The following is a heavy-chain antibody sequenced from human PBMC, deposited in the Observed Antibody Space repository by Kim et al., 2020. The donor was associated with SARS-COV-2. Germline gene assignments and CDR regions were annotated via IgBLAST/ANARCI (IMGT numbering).Heavy chain of an antibody. CDR3: VTRTMIGTAGKDDY. J-gene: IGHJ4*02. Sequence: GGSLRLSCAASGLTFSDARMTWVRQAPGKGLEWVGRIKTKTEGETTDYAPPVKGRFAISRDDSENTVYLQMNSLKTEDTAVYYCVTRTMIGTAGKDDYWGQGTLVTVSS. D-gene: IGHD3-22*01. CDR1: GLTFSDAR. CDR2: IKTKTEGETT. V-gene: IGHV3-15*01.